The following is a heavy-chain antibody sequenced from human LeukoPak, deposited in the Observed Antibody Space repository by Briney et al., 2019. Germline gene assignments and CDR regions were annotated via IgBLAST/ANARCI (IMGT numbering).Heavy chain of an antibody. J-gene: IGHJ3*02. D-gene: IGHD3-10*01. CDR2: IYYSGST. CDR1: GGSISSYY. V-gene: IGHV4-59*08. CDR3: ARHALPWFGELFGAFDI. Sequence: SETLSLTCTVSGGSISSYYWSWIRQPPGKGLEWIGYIYYSGSTNYNPSLKSRVTISVDTSKNQFSLKLSSVTAADTAVYYCARHALPWFGELFGAFDIWGQGTMVTVSS.